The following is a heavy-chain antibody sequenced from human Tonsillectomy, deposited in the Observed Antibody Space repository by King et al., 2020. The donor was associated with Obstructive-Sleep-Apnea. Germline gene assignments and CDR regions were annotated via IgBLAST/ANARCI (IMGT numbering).Heavy chain of an antibody. J-gene: IGHJ4*02. CDR3: ARGGRGTGIDY. CDR2: ISHSSITT. Sequence: VQLVESGGGLVQPGGSLRLSCAASGFTFSSYSLNWVRQAPGKGLEWVSHISHSSITTYYADSLEGRFIVSRDNADNSLYLQMNSLRVEDTAVYYCARGGRGTGIDYWGQGTLVTVSS. V-gene: IGHV3-48*01. CDR1: GFTFSSYS.